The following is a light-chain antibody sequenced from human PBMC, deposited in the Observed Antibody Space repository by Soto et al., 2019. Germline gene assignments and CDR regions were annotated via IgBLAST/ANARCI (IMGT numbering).Light chain of an antibody. CDR3: QQYRNYWT. Sequence: DIQMTQSPSTLSASVGDRVTLTCRASQSISSWLAWYQQKPGKAPKLLIYDASRLESGVPSRFSGSGSGTKFTLTISSLQPDDFANYYCQQYRNYWTFGQGTKV. J-gene: IGKJ1*01. CDR1: QSISSW. CDR2: DAS. V-gene: IGKV1-5*01.